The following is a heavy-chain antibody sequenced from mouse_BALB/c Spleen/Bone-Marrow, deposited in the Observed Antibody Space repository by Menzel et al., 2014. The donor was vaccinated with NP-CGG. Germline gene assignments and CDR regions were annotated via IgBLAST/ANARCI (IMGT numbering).Heavy chain of an antibody. CDR2: ISTYSANT. J-gene: IGHJ4*01. D-gene: IGHD3-2*01. CDR1: GYTFTDYA. V-gene: IGHV1-67*01. CDR3: ARDISGYVRAMDY. Sequence: VQRVESGPELVSPGVSVKISCKAFGYTFTDYAIHWVKQSHSKSLEWIEIISTYSANTNYNQKFKGKATMTVDKSSSTAYMELARLTFEDSAIYFCARDISGYVRAMDYWGQGTSVTVSS.